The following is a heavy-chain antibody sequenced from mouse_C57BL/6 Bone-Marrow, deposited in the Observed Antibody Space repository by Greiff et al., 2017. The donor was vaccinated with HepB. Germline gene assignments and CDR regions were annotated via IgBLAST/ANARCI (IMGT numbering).Heavy chain of an antibody. V-gene: IGHV1-15*01. CDR1: GYTFTDYE. CDR2: IDPETGGT. D-gene: IGHD2-4*01. CDR3: PIYYDYFDY. Sequence: VQLQKSGAELVRPGASVTLSCKASGYTFTDYEMHWVKQTPVHGLEWIGAIDPETGGTAYNQKFKGKAILTADKSSSTAYMELRSLTSEDSAVYYCPIYYDYFDYWGQGTTLTVSS. J-gene: IGHJ2*01.